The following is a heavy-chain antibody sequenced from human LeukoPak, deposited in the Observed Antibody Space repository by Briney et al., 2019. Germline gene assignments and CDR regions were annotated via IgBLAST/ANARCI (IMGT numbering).Heavy chain of an antibody. J-gene: IGHJ4*02. CDR2: VFDSGRT. CDR1: GGSMTTHH. V-gene: IGHV4-59*11. Sequence: SETLSLTCTVSGGSMTTHHWNWIRQTPGKGLEWIGYVFDSGRTKENPSLKSRVTLSADTSMNQLSLRLSSVTAADTAVYYCTTIKRGNIFGYFDFWGQGILVTVSS. CDR3: TTIKRGNIFGYFDF. D-gene: IGHD5-18*01.